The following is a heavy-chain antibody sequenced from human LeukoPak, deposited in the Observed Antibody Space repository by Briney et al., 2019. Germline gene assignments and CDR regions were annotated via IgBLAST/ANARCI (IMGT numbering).Heavy chain of an antibody. Sequence: SETLSLTCTVSGGSISSGSYYWGWIRQPPGKGLEWIGSIYYSGSTYYNPSLKSRVTISVDTSKNQFSLKLSSVTAADTAVYYCARLAPYSSPSTDYWGQGTLVTVSS. V-gene: IGHV4-39*01. CDR1: GGSISSGSYY. D-gene: IGHD6-13*01. CDR3: ARLAPYSSPSTDY. J-gene: IGHJ4*02. CDR2: IYYSGST.